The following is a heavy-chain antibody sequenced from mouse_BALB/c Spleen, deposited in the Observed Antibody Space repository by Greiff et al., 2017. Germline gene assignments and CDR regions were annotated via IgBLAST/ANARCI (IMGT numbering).Heavy chain of an antibody. CDR3: ARGITTAFMDY. Sequence: ESGPGLVKPSQSLSLTCSVTGYSITSGYYWNWIRQFPGNKLEWMGYISYDGSNNYNPSLKNRISITRDTSKNQFFLKLNSVTTEDTATYYCARGITTAFMDYWGQGTSVTVSS. V-gene: IGHV3-6*02. CDR1: GYSITSGYY. D-gene: IGHD1-2*01. CDR2: ISYDGSN. J-gene: IGHJ4*01.